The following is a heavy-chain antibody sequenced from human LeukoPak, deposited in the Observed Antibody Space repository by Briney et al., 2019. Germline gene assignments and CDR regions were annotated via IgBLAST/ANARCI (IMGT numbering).Heavy chain of an antibody. CDR1: GFTFRSYW. V-gene: IGHV3-7*05. J-gene: IGHJ4*02. D-gene: IGHD2-2*02. CDR2: IKQDGSEK. CDR3: ARGQIVVVPGGIERGNFDY. Sequence: GGSPRLSCAASGFTFRSYWMSWVRQAPGKGLEWVANIKQDGSEKYYVDSVKGRFTISRDNAKNSLYLQMDSLRAEDTAVFYCARGQIVVVPGGIERGNFDYWGQGTLVTVSS.